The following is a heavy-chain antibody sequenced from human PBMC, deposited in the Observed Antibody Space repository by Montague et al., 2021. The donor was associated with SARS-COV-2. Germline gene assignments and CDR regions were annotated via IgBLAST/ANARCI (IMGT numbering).Heavy chain of an antibody. Sequence: SETLSLTCTVSGDSISSSSYYWAWIRQPPGKGLEWIGTIDYSGSAYYSPSLKSRVTISVDTSKNQFSLKLSSVTAADTAVYYCARDTRIAMLVVVTRYGLDVWGQGTTVTVSS. J-gene: IGHJ6*02. CDR1: GDSISSSSYY. CDR2: IDYSGSA. CDR3: ARDTRIAMLVVVTRYGLDV. V-gene: IGHV4-39*07. D-gene: IGHD3-22*01.